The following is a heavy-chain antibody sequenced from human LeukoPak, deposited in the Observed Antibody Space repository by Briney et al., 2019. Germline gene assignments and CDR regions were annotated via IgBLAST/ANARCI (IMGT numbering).Heavy chain of an antibody. D-gene: IGHD6-19*01. V-gene: IGHV3-20*04. CDR3: ARDIVLIAVAVRGSFDI. CDR2: INLNGGST. J-gene: IGHJ3*02. CDR1: GFPFDDYG. Sequence: GGSLRLSCAASGFPFDDYGMNWVRQVPGQGLEWVSGINLNGGSTGYTDYVKGRFTTSRDNAKNSLYLQMNSLRAEDTALYYCARDIVLIAVAVRGSFDIWGQGTMVTVSS.